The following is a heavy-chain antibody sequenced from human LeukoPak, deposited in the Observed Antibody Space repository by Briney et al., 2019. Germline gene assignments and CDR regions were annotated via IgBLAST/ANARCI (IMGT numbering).Heavy chain of an antibody. CDR1: GGSFSGYY. V-gene: IGHV4-34*01. D-gene: IGHD2-2*01. J-gene: IGHJ4*02. Sequence: AVYGGSFSGYYWSWIRQPPGKGLEWXGEIXHSGSTNYNPSLKSRVTISVDTSKNQFSLKLSSVTAADTAVYYCARGLRRYCSSTSCPYYFDYWGQGTLVTVSS. CDR3: ARGLRRYCSSTSCPYYFDY. CDR2: IXHSGST.